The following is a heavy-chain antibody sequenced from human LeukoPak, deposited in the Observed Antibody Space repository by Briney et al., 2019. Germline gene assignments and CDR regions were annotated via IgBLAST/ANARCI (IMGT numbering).Heavy chain of an antibody. D-gene: IGHD3-10*01. CDR3: ARQGSGSPRGYFDY. Sequence: SETLSLTCTVSGGSISRSSYYWGWIRQPPGKGLEWIGSIYYSGSTYYNPSLKSRVTISVDTSKNQFSLKLSSVTAADTAVYYCARQGSGSPRGYFDYWGQGTLVTVSS. V-gene: IGHV4-39*01. CDR1: GGSISRSSYY. CDR2: IYYSGST. J-gene: IGHJ4*02.